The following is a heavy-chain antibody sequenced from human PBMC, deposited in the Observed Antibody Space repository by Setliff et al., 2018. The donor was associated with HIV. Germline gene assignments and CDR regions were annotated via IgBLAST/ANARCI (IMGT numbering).Heavy chain of an antibody. CDR2: ISQSGST. D-gene: IGHD6-19*01. CDR1: GGSVSSSNW. J-gene: IGHJ5*02. Sequence: PSETLSLTCAVSGGSVSSSNWWSWVRQSPGKGLEWIGEISQSGSTNYNPSLKSRVTISVDKSKNQFSLKLSSVTAADTAVYYCARGPARAVARPGWLDPWGQGTLVTVSS. CDR3: ARGPARAVARPGWLDP. V-gene: IGHV4-4*02.